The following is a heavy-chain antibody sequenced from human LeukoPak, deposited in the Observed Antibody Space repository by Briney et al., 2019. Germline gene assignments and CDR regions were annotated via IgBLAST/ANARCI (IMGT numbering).Heavy chain of an antibody. CDR3: ARVLRCSGGSCYSGGAFDI. J-gene: IGHJ3*02. CDR1: GFTFSTYT. Sequence: GGSLRLSCAASGFTFSTYTMNWVRQAPGKGLEWVSYISSSGSTIYYADSVKGRFTISRDNAKNSLYLQMNSLRAEDTAVYYCARVLRCSGGSCYSGGAFDIWGQGTMVTVSS. V-gene: IGHV3-48*04. D-gene: IGHD2-15*01. CDR2: ISSSGSTI.